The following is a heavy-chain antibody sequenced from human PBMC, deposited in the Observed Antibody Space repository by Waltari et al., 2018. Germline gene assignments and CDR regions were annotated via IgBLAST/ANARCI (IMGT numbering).Heavy chain of an antibody. CDR1: GYTLTELS. V-gene: IGHV1-24*01. D-gene: IGHD1-7*01. J-gene: IGHJ6*02. Sequence: QVQLVQSGAEVKKPGASVKFSCKVSGYTLTELSMHWVVRDPGEGREWMGGFDPEDGENIYAEKFQGRVTMTENKTTETAYKELSSLRSEETAVYYCATDRAGTTHGMDVWGQGTTVTVSS. CDR2: FDPEDGEN. CDR3: ATDRAGTTHGMDV.